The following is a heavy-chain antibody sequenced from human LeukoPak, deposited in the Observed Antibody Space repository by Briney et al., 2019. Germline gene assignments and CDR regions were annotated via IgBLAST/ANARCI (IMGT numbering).Heavy chain of an antibody. CDR2: IYYSGST. V-gene: IGHV4-39*07. CDR1: GGSISSSSYY. J-gene: IGHJ4*02. Sequence: SETLSLTCTVSGGSISSSSYYWGWIRQPPGKGLEWIGSIYYSGSTYYNPSLKSRVTISVDTSKNQFSLKLSSVTAADTAVYYCAGDRGSGSWYFDYWGQGTLVTVSS. CDR3: AGDRGSGSWYFDY. D-gene: IGHD3-16*01.